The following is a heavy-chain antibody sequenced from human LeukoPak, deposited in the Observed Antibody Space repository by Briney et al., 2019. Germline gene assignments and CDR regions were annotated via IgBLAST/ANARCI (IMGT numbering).Heavy chain of an antibody. D-gene: IGHD3-9*01. V-gene: IGHV3-11*01. CDR3: ARDRQDYDILTGYYNWRHNNWFDP. J-gene: IGHJ5*02. CDR2: ISSSGSTI. Sequence: PGGSLRLSCAASGFTFSDYYMSWIRQAPGKGLEWVSYISSSGSTIYYADSVKGRFTISRDSAKNSLYLQMNSLRAEDTAVYYCARDRQDYDILTGYYNWRHNNWFDPWGQGTLVTVSS. CDR1: GFTFSDYY.